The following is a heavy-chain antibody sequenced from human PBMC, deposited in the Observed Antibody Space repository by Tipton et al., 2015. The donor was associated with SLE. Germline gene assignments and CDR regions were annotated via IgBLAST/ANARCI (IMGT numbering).Heavy chain of an antibody. Sequence: TLSLTCTVSGGSISSYYWSWIRQPPGKGVEWIGYIFTRGSTKYNPSLKSRVTISVDTSKNQFSLKLSSVTAADTAVYYCARVAAAVRDYFDYWGQGTLVTVSS. CDR1: GGSISSYY. CDR2: IFTRGST. J-gene: IGHJ4*02. V-gene: IGHV4-4*08. CDR3: ARVAAAVRDYFDY. D-gene: IGHD6-13*01.